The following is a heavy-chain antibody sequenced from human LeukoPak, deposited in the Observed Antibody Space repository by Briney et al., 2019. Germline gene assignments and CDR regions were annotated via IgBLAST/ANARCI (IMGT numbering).Heavy chain of an antibody. CDR2: IKEDGTEK. CDR1: GFTLRDFW. CDR3: VRESRPGGAMGLYHNLDY. V-gene: IGHV3-7*01. J-gene: IGHJ4*02. D-gene: IGHD1-1*01. Sequence: GWALTLSRPGSGFTLRDFWITLVRQTPREGLEGVANIKEDGTEKNLVDSVKGRFTISRDNTKNLLFLEMNNLRGDDTAIYYCVRESRPGGAMGLYHNLDYWGQGTLVAVSS.